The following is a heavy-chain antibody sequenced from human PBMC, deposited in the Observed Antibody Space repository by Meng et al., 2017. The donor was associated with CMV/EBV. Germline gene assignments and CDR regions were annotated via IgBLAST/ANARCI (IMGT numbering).Heavy chain of an antibody. Sequence: QVQLQESGPGLVKPSETLSLTCPVPVCSISSYYWSWIRQPPGKGLEWIGYIYYSGSTNYNPSLKSRVTISVDTSKNQFSLKLSSVAAADTAVYYCARLHPLSYCTNGVCSGPWFDPWGQGTLVTVSS. D-gene: IGHD2-8*01. V-gene: IGHV4-59*01. J-gene: IGHJ5*02. CDR1: VCSISSYY. CDR2: IYYSGST. CDR3: ARLHPLSYCTNGVCSGPWFDP.